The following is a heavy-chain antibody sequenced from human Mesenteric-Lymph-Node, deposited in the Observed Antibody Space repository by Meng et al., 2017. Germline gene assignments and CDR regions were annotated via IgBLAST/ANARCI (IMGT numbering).Heavy chain of an antibody. CDR1: SGSMNNDHW. V-gene: IGHV4-4*02. D-gene: IGHD6-19*01. J-gene: IGHJ4*02. CDR3: AIDGSGWQQEDF. Sequence: QGQLQESGPGLVKPSATLSLTCTVSSGSMNNDHWWSWVRQTPGKGLEWLGEIWHAGGTNYNPSFKSRVSMSIDKSKNQFSLKLTSVTAADTAIYYCAIDGSGWQQEDFWGQGTLVTVSS. CDR2: IWHAGGT.